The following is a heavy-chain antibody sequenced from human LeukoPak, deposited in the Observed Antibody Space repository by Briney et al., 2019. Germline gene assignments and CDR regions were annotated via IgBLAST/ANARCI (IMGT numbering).Heavy chain of an antibody. CDR1: GFRFSDYE. J-gene: IGHJ4*02. D-gene: IGHD6-19*01. CDR3: ASPAGYSSGWSPFGY. CDR2: IGRNGLSI. V-gene: IGHV3-48*03. Sequence: GGSLRLSCVASGFRFSDYEMNWVRQAPGKGLEWVSYIGRNGLSIYYADSVRGRFTISRDNSKNTLYLQMNSLRADDTAVYYCASPAGYSSGWSPFGYWGQGTLVTVSS.